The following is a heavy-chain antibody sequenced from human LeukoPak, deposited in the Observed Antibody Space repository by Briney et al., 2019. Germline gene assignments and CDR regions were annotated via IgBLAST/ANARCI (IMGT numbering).Heavy chain of an antibody. J-gene: IGHJ6*02. CDR3: ARVGGTNYYYYGMDV. Sequence: SGTLSLTCAVSGGSISSSNWWSWVRQPPGKGLEWIGEVYHSGSTNYNPSLKSRVTISVDKSKDQFSLKLSSVTAADTAVYYCARVGGTNYYYYGMDVWGQGTTVTVSS. CDR2: VYHSGST. D-gene: IGHD3-16*01. V-gene: IGHV4-4*02. CDR1: GGSISSSNW.